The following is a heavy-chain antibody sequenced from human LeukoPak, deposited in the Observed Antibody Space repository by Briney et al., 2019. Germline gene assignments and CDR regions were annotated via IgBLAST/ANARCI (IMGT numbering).Heavy chain of an antibody. J-gene: IGHJ4*02. V-gene: IGHV3-30*03. CDR3: ASILPRAVAGTSPFDY. CDR1: GFIFTNYF. CDR2: ISYDGSNK. Sequence: PGGSLRLSCAASGFIFTNYFMSWVRQAPGKGLEWVAVISYDGSNKYYADSVKGRFTISRDNSKNTLYLQMNSLRAEDTAVYYCASILPRAVAGTSPFDYWGQGTLVTVSS. D-gene: IGHD6-19*01.